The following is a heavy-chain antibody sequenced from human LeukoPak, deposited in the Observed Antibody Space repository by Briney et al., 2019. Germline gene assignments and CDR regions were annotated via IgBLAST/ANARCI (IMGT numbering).Heavy chain of an antibody. V-gene: IGHV4-59*12. Sequence: SETLSLTCTVSGGSISSYYWSWIRQPPGKGLEWIGYIYYSGSTNYNPSLKSRVTISVDTSKNQFSLKLSSVTAADTAVYYCARAPSGVGATDYWGQGTLVTVSS. CDR1: GGSISSYY. CDR2: IYYSGST. D-gene: IGHD1-26*01. J-gene: IGHJ4*02. CDR3: ARAPSGVGATDY.